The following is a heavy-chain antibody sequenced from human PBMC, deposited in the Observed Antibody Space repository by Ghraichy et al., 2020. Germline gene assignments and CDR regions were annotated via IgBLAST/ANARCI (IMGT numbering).Heavy chain of an antibody. CDR3: ARRSWTPARSFDP. D-gene: IGHD6-13*01. Sequence: SETLSLTCAVHGGSFNDYYWSWIRQPPGKGLEWIGEINHSGSTNYNTPLKSRVTILVDTPKNQFSLKLSSVTAADTAVYYCARRSWTPARSFDPWGRGTLVTVSS. CDR1: GGSFNDYY. V-gene: IGHV4-34*01. CDR2: INHSGST. J-gene: IGHJ2*01.